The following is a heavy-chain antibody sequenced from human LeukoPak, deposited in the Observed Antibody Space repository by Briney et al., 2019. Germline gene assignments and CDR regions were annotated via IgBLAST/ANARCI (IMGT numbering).Heavy chain of an antibody. CDR2: ISGSGAST. Sequence: GSLRLSCAASGFTVSNNYMSWVRQAPGKGLEWISGISGSGASTYYADSVKGRFTISRDDSRNTLYLQMNSLRGDDTAVYYCAKDVGKWESLHFFDYWGQGTLVTVSS. J-gene: IGHJ4*02. D-gene: IGHD1-26*01. CDR1: GFTVSNNY. V-gene: IGHV3-23*01. CDR3: AKDVGKWESLHFFDY.